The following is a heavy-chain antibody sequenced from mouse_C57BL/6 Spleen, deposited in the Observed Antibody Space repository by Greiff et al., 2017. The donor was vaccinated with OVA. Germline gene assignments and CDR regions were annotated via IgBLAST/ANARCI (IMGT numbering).Heavy chain of an antibody. CDR1: GYTFTDYE. Sequence: VQLQQSGAELVRPGASVTLSCKASGYTFTDYEMHWVKQTPVHGLEWIGAIDPETGGTAYNQKFKGKAILTADKSSSTAYMELRSLTSEDSAVYYCTRFPRPYDYEWFAYWGQGTLVTVSA. CDR2: IDPETGGT. J-gene: IGHJ3*01. CDR3: TRFPRPYDYEWFAY. V-gene: IGHV1-15*01. D-gene: IGHD2-4*01.